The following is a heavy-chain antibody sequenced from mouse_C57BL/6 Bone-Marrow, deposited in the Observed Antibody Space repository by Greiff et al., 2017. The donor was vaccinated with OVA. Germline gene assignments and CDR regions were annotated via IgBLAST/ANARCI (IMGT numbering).Heavy chain of an antibody. CDR3: ARCYYGSIYVRYWYFDV. J-gene: IGHJ1*03. Sequence: EVQLQQSGPELVKPGASVKISCKASGYSFTGYYMNWVKQSPEKSLEWIGEINPSTGGTTYNQKFKAKATLTVDKSSSTAYMQLKSLTSEDSAVYYCARCYYGSIYVRYWYFDVWGTGTTVTVSS. CDR2: INPSTGGT. CDR1: GYSFTGYY. V-gene: IGHV1-42*01. D-gene: IGHD1-1*01.